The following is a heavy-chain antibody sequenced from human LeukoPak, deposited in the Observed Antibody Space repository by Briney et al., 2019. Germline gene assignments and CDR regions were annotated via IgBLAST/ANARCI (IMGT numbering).Heavy chain of an antibody. V-gene: IGHV1-69*13. J-gene: IGHJ5*02. CDR1: GGTFSSCA. CDR2: IIPIFGTA. D-gene: IGHD6-13*01. CDR3: ARDLSSSWCQACHLFGT. Sequence: SVKVSSNAAGGTFSSCAISWVRQAPGQGLEWMGGIIPIFGTANYAQKFQGRVTITADESTSTAYMELSSLRSEDTAVYYCARDLSSSWCQACHLFGTWGQGTLVTVSS.